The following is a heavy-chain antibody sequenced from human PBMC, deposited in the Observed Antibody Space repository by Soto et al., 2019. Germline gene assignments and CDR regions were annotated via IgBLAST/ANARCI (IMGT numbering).Heavy chain of an antibody. V-gene: IGHV3-48*03. CDR2: ISSTGTSP. J-gene: IGHJ3*02. Sequence: EVQLVESGGGLVQPGGSLRLSCTASRFSSSSYEMIWVRQAPGKGLEWVSRISSTGTSPYYADSVKGRFTVSRDTAKNSLYLQMNSLRTEDTALYYCARDGHRGPSDAFDIWGQGTMVTVSS. D-gene: IGHD3-10*01. CDR1: RFSSSSYE. CDR3: ARDGHRGPSDAFDI.